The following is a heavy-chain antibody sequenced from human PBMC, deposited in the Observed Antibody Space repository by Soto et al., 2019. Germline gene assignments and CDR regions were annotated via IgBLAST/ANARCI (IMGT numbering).Heavy chain of an antibody. CDR2: IYPGDSDA. V-gene: IGHV5-51*01. Sequence: LKISCKGSGYTFSKYWIGWVRQTPGKGLEWMGMIYPGDSDARYSPSFEGQVTFSADKSISTAYLQWSSLRASDTAIYYCARQGGEYNTMSDYWGQGTLVTV. CDR3: ARQGGEYNTMSDY. CDR1: GYTFSKYW. D-gene: IGHD3-10*01. J-gene: IGHJ4*02.